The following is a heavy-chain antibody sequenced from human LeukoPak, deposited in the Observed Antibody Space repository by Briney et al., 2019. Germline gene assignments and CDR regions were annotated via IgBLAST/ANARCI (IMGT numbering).Heavy chain of an antibody. CDR3: AMTSIAATGTFDF. J-gene: IGHJ4*02. Sequence: GGSLRLSCAASGFTFSSYSVNWVRQAPGKGLEWVSSISSSSSYIYYADSVKGRFTISRDNAKNSLYLQMNSLRAEDTAVYYCAMTSIAATGTFDFWGQGTLVTVSS. V-gene: IGHV3-21*01. D-gene: IGHD6-25*01. CDR1: GFTFSSYS. CDR2: ISSSSSYI.